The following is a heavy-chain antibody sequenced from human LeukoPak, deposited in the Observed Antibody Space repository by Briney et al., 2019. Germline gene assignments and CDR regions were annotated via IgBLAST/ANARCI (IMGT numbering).Heavy chain of an antibody. D-gene: IGHD2-2*01. V-gene: IGHV3-9*01. CDR1: GFTFDDYA. CDR3: AKDYCSSTSCLSYYYYYMDV. J-gene: IGHJ6*03. CDR2: ISWNSGSI. Sequence: GRSLRLSCAASGFTFDDYAMHWVRQAPGKGLEWVSGISWNSGSIGYADSVKGRFTISRDNAKNSLYLQMNSLRAEDTALYYCAKDYCSSTSCLSYYYYYMDVWGKGTTVIVSS.